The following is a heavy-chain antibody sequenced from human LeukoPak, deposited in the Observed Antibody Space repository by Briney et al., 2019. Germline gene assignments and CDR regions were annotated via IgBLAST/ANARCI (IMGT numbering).Heavy chain of an antibody. D-gene: IGHD3-22*01. CDR3: ARGHYFYSYIN. J-gene: IGHJ4*02. V-gene: IGHV1-2*02. CDR1: GYTFTDYY. CDR2: INPNSGGT. Sequence: GASVKVSCTASGYTFTDYYINWVRQAPGQGLEWMAWINPNSGGTNYAQNFQGRVTMTRDTSISTAYMELSRLRSDDTAVYYCARGHYFYSYINWGQGTLVTVSS.